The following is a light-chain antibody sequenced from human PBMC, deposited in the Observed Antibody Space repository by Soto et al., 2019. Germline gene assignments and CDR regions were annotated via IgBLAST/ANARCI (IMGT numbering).Light chain of an antibody. CDR1: QTVSSY. V-gene: IGKV3-20*01. CDR3: QQYGTSPIT. Sequence: ENVLTQSPGTLSLSPGERDNLSCRASQTVSSYLTWYQQRPGQAPRLLIYGASKRATGIPDRFSGSGSGTDFTLTISRLEPEDFALYYCQQYGTSPITFGGGTKVDIK. J-gene: IGKJ4*01. CDR2: GAS.